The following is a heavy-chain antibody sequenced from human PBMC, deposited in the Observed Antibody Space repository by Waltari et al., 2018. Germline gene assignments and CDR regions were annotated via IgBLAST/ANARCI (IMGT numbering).Heavy chain of an antibody. CDR2: IDYSGIT. CDR1: GDSFSMSNYY. J-gene: IGHJ6*02. D-gene: IGHD6-13*01. Sequence: QLQLQESGPGLVKPSETLSLTCAVSGDSFSMSNYYGAWIRQTPGKGLEWTGSIDYSGITYYNPSLKSRATISIETSKNQVSLKLSSVTAADTAVYYCAKYSSSPYYYGMDVWGQGTTFTVSS. CDR3: AKYSSSPYYYGMDV. V-gene: IGHV4-39*07.